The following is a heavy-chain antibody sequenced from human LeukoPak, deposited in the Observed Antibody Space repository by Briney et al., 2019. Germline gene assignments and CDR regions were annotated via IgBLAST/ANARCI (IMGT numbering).Heavy chain of an antibody. V-gene: IGHV4-59*01. CDR1: GGSISSYY. D-gene: IGHD3-10*01. J-gene: IGHJ5*02. CDR2: IYYSGST. Sequence: SETLSLTCTVSGGSISSYYWSWIRQPPGKGLEWIGYIYYSGSTNYNPSLKSRVTISVDTSKNQFSLKLRSVTAADTAVYYCARGRPYYYGSGRSCWFDPWGQGTLVTVSS. CDR3: ARGRPYYYGSGRSCWFDP.